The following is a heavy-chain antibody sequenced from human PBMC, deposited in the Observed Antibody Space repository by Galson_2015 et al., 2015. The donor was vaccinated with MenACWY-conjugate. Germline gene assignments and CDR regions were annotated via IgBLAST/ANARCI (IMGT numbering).Heavy chain of an antibody. CDR2: TRNKANSYTT. Sequence: SLRLSCAASGFTFSDHYMDWVRQAPGKGLEWVGRTRNKANSYTTEYAASVKGRFTISRDDSKNSLYLQMNSLKTEDTAVYYCARGAYYGSGSVRPSNYYYYGMDVWGQGTTVTVSS. D-gene: IGHD3-10*01. J-gene: IGHJ6*02. V-gene: IGHV3-72*01. CDR3: ARGAYYGSGSVRPSNYYYYGMDV. CDR1: GFTFSDHY.